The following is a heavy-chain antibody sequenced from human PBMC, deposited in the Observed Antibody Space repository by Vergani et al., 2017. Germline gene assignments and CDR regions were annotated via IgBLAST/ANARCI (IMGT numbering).Heavy chain of an antibody. J-gene: IGHJ4*02. CDR1: GFTFSSYA. CDR3: AKDLSVGAAAGRFDY. Sequence: EVQLLESGGGLVQPGGSLRLSCAASGFTFSSYAMSWVRQAPGKGLEWVSAISGSCGSTYYADTVKGRFTISRDNSKNTLYLQMNSLRAEDTAVYYCAKDLSVGAAAGRFDYWGQGTLVTVSS. D-gene: IGHD6-13*01. CDR2: ISGSCGST. V-gene: IGHV3-23*01.